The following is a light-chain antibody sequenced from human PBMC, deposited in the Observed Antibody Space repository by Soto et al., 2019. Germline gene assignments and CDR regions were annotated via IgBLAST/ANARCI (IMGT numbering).Light chain of an antibody. J-gene: IGLJ1*01. Sequence: QLVLTQPPSVSGAPGQRVTISCTGSSSNIGATYDVQWYQQLPGTAPKLLIYGNSNRPSGVPDRFSGSKSGTSASLAITGLQADDEADYYCQSYDSSLSANYVFGTGTKLTVL. V-gene: IGLV1-40*01. CDR1: SSNIGATYD. CDR3: QSYDSSLSANYV. CDR2: GNS.